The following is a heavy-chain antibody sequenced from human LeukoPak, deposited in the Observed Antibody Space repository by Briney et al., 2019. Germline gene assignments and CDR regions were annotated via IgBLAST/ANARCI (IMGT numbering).Heavy chain of an antibody. Sequence: APVKVSCKASGYTFTSYYMHWVRQAPGQGLEWMGIINPSGGSTSYAQKFQGRVTMTRDTSTSTVYMELSSLRSEDTAVYYCARTYGDWAAAFRTFDYWGQGTLVTVSS. CDR2: INPSGGST. CDR3: ARTYGDWAAAFRTFDY. CDR1: GYTFTSYY. J-gene: IGHJ4*02. V-gene: IGHV1-46*01. D-gene: IGHD6-13*01.